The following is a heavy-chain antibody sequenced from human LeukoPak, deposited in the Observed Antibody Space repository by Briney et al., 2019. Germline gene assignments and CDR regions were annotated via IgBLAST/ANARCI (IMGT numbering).Heavy chain of an antibody. V-gene: IGHV3-74*01. CDR3: ARVSSSSWWALDY. CDR1: GFTFSSYW. D-gene: IGHD6-13*01. Sequence: PGGSLRLSCAASGFTFSSYWMHWVRQAPGKGLVWVSGINTDGSSTSYADSVKGRFTISRDNAKNTLYLQMNSLRAEDTAVYYCARVSSSSWWALDYWGQGTLVTVSS. J-gene: IGHJ4*02. CDR2: INTDGSST.